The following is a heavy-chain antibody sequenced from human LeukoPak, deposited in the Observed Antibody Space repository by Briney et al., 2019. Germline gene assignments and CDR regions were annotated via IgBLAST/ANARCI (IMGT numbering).Heavy chain of an antibody. CDR1: GASISSNGYF. CDR2: ISHTGTT. CDR3: VRKGDYGYFDY. Sequence: PSETLSLTCAVSGASISSNGYFWSWIRQPPGKGLDWIGHISHTGTTYYNSSLQGRVTISADRSKNQFSLNLSSVTAADTAVYYCVRKGDYGYFDYWGQGTLVTVSS. D-gene: IGHD4-17*01. J-gene: IGHJ4*02. V-gene: IGHV4-30-2*01.